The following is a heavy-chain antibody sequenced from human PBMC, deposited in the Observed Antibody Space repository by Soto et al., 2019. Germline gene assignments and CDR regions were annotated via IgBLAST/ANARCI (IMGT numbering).Heavy chain of an antibody. D-gene: IGHD3-3*02. J-gene: IGHJ6*04. Sequence: EVQLVESGGGLVKPGGSLRLSCAASGFTFSSYSMNWVRQAPGKGLEWVSSISSSSSYIYYADSVKGRFTISKDNAKNSLYLQRNSLGAEAASVYSSTRGGLSTPDVWGKGTTVTVSS. V-gene: IGHV3-21*01. CDR2: ISSSSSYI. CDR3: TRGGLSTPDV. CDR1: GFTFSSYS.